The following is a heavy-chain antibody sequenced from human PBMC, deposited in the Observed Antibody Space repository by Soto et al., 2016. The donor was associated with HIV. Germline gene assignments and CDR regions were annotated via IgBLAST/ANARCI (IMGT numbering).Heavy chain of an antibody. Sequence: EVQLLESGGGLVQPGGSLRLSCAASGFTFSSYAMSWVRQAPGKGLEWVSAISGSGGSTYYADSVKGRFTISRDNSKNTLYLQMNSLRAEDTAVYYCAKDQTLGYCSSTSCQTGCFDYWGQGTLVTVSS. V-gene: IGHV3-23*01. CDR1: GFTFSSYA. J-gene: IGHJ4*02. CDR2: ISGSGGST. D-gene: IGHD2-2*01. CDR3: AKDQTLGYCSSTSCQTGCFDY.